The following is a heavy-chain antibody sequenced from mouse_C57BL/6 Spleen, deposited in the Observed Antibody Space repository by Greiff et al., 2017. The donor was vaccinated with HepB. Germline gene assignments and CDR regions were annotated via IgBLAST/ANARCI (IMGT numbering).Heavy chain of an antibody. CDR3: AQGYYGSQWEY. Sequence: EVQLQQSGPELVKPGASVKMSCKASGYTFTDYNMHWVKQSHGKSLEWIGYINPNNGGTSYNQKFKGKATLTVNKSSSTAYMELRSLTSEDSAVYYCAQGYYGSQWEYWGQGTLVTVSA. CDR2: INPNNGGT. D-gene: IGHD1-1*01. V-gene: IGHV1-22*01. J-gene: IGHJ3*01. CDR1: GYTFTDYN.